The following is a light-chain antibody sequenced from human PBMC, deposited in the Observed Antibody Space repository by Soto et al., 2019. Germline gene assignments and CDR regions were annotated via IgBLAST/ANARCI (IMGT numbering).Light chain of an antibody. J-gene: IGLJ1*01. CDR3: SSYTSSSTLV. V-gene: IGLV2-14*01. CDR1: SSDVGGYNY. CDR2: EVS. Sequence: QSALTQPASVSGSPGQSITISCTGTSSDVGGYNYVSWYQQHPGKAPKLMIYEVSNRPSGVSNRFSGFNSGNTASLTISVLQAEDEADYYCSSYTSSSTLVCGSGTKLTV.